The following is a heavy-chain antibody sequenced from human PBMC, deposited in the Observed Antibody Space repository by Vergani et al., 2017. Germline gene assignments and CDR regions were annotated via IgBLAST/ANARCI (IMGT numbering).Heavy chain of an antibody. V-gene: IGHV3-49*04. CDR1: GFSFGDYA. Sequence: EVKLVESGGGLVPPGRSLRLSCEASGFSFGDYAMTWVRQAPGKGLEWVAFIRNKAYGGTTEYAASVKGRFTISRDDSKRLAYLQLSGLKTEDTAVYFCSRGRGYSFGYSDYWGQGTLVTVSS. CDR3: SRGRGYSFGYSDY. CDR2: IRNKAYGGTT. D-gene: IGHD5-18*01. J-gene: IGHJ4*02.